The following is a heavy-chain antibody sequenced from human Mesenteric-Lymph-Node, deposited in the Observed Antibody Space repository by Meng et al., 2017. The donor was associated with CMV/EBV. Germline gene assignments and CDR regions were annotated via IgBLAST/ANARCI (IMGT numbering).Heavy chain of an antibody. J-gene: IGHJ4*02. V-gene: IGHV2-5*01. CDR2: IYWNDDK. Sequence: SGPTLVKPTQTLTLTCTFSGFSLSTGGVGVAWIRQPPGKALEWPALIYWNDDKRYSPSLKSRLTITKDTSKNQVVLTMTNMDPVDTATYYCARGDYYGGEVDYWGQGTLVTVSS. CDR1: GFSLSTGGVG. CDR3: ARGDYYGGEVDY. D-gene: IGHD4-23*01.